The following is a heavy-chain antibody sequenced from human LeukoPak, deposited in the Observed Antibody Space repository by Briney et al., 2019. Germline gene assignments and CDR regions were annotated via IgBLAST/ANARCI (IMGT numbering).Heavy chain of an antibody. CDR3: ARDSYYYDSSGYYQYYFDY. CDR1: GGTFSSYA. J-gene: IGHJ4*02. CDR2: IIPIFGTA. Sequence: SVKVSCKASGGTFSSYAISWVRQAPGQGLEWMGGIIPIFGTANYAQKFQGRVTMTTDTSTSTSYMELRSLRYDDTAVYYCARDSYYYDSSGYYQYYFDYWGQGTLVTVSS. D-gene: IGHD3-22*01. V-gene: IGHV1-69*05.